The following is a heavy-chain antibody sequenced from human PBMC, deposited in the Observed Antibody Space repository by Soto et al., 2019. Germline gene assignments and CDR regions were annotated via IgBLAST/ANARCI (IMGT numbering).Heavy chain of an antibody. CDR2: INPSGGST. CDR1: GDTFTSYY. CDR3: PRVGDGYNLPDY. V-gene: IGHV1-46*01. D-gene: IGHD5-12*01. J-gene: IGHJ4*02. Sequence: ASVKVSCKASGDTFTSYYMHWVRQAPGQGLEWMGIINPSGGSTRYAQKFQGRVTMTRDTSTSTVYMELSSLRSEATAVYYCPRVGDGYNLPDYWGQGPLVTVSS.